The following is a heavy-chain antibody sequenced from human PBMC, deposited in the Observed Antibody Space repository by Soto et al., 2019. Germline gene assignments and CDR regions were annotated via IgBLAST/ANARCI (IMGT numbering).Heavy chain of an antibody. Sequence: EVQVVQSGAEVKEPGESLKISCKGSGYIFTDHCIVWVRQMAGKGLEWVGIICPGYSNIIYSPSVQGQVTISADMSISTAYLQWSSLKASDTAIYYCARRHYCRGDCTTNPDYCYGMDVWGQGTTVTVSS. V-gene: IGHV5-51*01. D-gene: IGHD2-21*02. CDR2: ICPGYSNI. CDR1: GYIFTDHC. J-gene: IGHJ6*02. CDR3: ARRHYCRGDCTTNPDYCYGMDV.